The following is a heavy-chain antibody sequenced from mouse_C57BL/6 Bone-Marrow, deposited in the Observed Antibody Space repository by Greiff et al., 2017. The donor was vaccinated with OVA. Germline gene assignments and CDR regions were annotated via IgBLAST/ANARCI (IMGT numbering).Heavy chain of an antibody. V-gene: IGHV5-4*01. J-gene: IGHJ2*01. CDR3: ARDYCGSLYDFDY. Sequence: DVQLVESGGGLVKPGGSLKLSCAASGFTFSSYAMSWVRQTPEKGLEWVATISAGGSYTYYPDNVKGRFTISRDNTKNNLYLQMSHLKSEDAALYDCARDYCGSLYDFDYWGQGTTLTVSS. CDR1: GFTFSSYA. D-gene: IGHD1-1*01. CDR2: ISAGGSYT.